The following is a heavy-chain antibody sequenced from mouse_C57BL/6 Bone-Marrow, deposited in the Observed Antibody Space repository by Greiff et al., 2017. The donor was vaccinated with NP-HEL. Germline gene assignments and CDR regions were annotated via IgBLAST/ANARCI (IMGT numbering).Heavy chain of an antibody. V-gene: IGHV5-4*01. CDR2: ISDGGSYT. D-gene: IGHD2-5*01. Sequence: DVHLVESGGGLVKPGGSLKLSCAASGFTFSSYAMSWVRQTPEKRLEWVATISDGGSYTYYPDNVKGRFTISRDNAKNNLYLQMSHLKSEDTAMYYCARDGDSNFSWCAYWGQGTLVTVSA. CDR3: ARDGDSNFSWCAY. CDR1: GFTFSSYA. J-gene: IGHJ3*01.